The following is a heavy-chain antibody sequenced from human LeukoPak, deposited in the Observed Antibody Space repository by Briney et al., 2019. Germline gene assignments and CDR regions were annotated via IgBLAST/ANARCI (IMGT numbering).Heavy chain of an antibody. CDR2: ISSSSTHI. Sequence: PGGSLRLSCAASGLTFSGYSINWVRQAPGKGLEWVSSISSSSTHIYYAGSVKGRFTISRDNARNTVFLQMNGLRAEDTAVYYCARDPWGGRAYWGEGTLASVSS. CDR3: ARDPWGGRAY. D-gene: IGHD3-16*01. J-gene: IGHJ4*02. V-gene: IGHV3-21*01. CDR1: GLTFSGYS.